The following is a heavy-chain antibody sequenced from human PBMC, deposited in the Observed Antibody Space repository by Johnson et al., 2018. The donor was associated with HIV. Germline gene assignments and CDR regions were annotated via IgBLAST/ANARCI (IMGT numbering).Heavy chain of an antibody. D-gene: IGHD2-2*01. J-gene: IGHJ3*02. CDR1: GFTFSSYA. CDR2: ISYDGSNK. Sequence: VQLVESGGGVVQPGGSLRLSCAASGFTFSSYAMHWVRQAPGKGLEWVAVISYDGSNKYYADSVKGRFTISRDNSKNTLYLQMKSLRAEDTAVYYCARERYCSSTSCYFSRPPDAFDIWGQGTMVTVSS. CDR3: ARERYCSSTSCYFSRPPDAFDI. V-gene: IGHV3-30*04.